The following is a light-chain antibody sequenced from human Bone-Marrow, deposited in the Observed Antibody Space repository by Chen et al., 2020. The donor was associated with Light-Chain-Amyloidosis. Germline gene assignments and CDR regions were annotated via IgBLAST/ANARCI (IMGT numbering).Light chain of an antibody. V-gene: IGLV3-21*02. CDR1: NIGSTS. Sequence: SYFLTQPSSGSVAPGQTAPHAWGGNNIGSTSVHWYQQTPGQAPPMVVYDDSDRPSGIPERLSGSNSANTATLTISRVEAGDEADDYCQVWDRSSDRPVFGGGTKLTVL. CDR2: DDS. CDR3: QVWDRSSDRPV. J-gene: IGLJ3*02.